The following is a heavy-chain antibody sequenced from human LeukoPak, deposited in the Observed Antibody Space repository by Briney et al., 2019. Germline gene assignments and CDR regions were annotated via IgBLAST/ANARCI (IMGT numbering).Heavy chain of an antibody. V-gene: IGHV4-39*07. D-gene: IGHD2-2*01. Sequence: PSETLSLTCTVSGGSIIGASHYWGWIRQPPGKGLEWIGSIYYNGVTYYSPSLNSRVTISVDTSKNQFSLMLNAVTAADTAVYYCSRRDCSQTSCSYWYSDLWGRGTLVTVSS. J-gene: IGHJ2*01. CDR3: SRRDCSQTSCSYWYSDL. CDR1: GGSIIGASHY. CDR2: IYYNGVT.